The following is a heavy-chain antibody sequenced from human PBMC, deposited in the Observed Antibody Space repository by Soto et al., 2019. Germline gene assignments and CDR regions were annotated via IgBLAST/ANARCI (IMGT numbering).Heavy chain of an antibody. CDR2: ISYDVTDE. Sequence: QVQLVESGGGVVQPGRSLRLSCSPSGFTFSSYAMHWVRQAPGKGLEWVAVISYDVTDEYYADSVKGRFTISRDNSNKMLYLQMNSLRFDDTAVYYCARGDGLSGIAAVDVWGQGTTVTVSS. D-gene: IGHD3-10*01. CDR1: GFTFSSYA. V-gene: IGHV3-30-3*01. CDR3: ARGDGLSGIAAVDV. J-gene: IGHJ6*02.